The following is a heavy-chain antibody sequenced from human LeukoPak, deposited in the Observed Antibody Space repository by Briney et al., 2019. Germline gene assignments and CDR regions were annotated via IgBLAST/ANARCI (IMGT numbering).Heavy chain of an antibody. D-gene: IGHD2-21*01. CDR1: GGSISSYY. J-gene: IGHJ4*02. V-gene: IGHV4-59*01. CDR2: IYYSGST. CDR3: ARDPGAYGYFDY. Sequence: PSETLPLACTVSGGSISSYYWSWIRQPPGKGLEWIGYIYYSGSTNYNPSLKSRVTISVDTSKNQFSLKLSSVTAADTAVYYCARDPGAYGYFDYWGQGTLVTVSS.